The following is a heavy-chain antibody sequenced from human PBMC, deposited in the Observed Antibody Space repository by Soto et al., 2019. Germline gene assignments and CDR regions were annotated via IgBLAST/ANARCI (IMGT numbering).Heavy chain of an antibody. J-gene: IGHJ4*02. CDR3: AKPHSGYSSGWPGGVAAY. Sequence: HPGGSLRLSCAASGFTFSSYAMSWVRQAPGKGLEWVSAISGSGGSTYYADSVKGRFTISRDNSKNTLYLQMNSLRAEDTAVYYCAKPHSGYSSGWPGGVAAYWGQGTLVTVSS. D-gene: IGHD6-19*01. CDR1: GFTFSSYA. CDR2: ISGSGGST. V-gene: IGHV3-23*01.